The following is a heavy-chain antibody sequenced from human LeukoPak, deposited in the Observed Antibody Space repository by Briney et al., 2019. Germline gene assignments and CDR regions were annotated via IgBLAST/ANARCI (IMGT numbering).Heavy chain of an antibody. D-gene: IGHD6-13*01. CDR1: GFTVSSYG. CDR3: AKARIAAAGTGAFDV. CDR2: FSATDGSA. J-gene: IGHJ3*01. Sequence: GGSLRLSCAASGFTVSSYGMTWVRQAPGKGLVWFSAFSATDGSAQYAESVKGRFTISRDNSKSSLYLQMNSLRDEDTAVYYCAKARIAAAGTGAFDVWGQGTMVTVSS. V-gene: IGHV3-23*01.